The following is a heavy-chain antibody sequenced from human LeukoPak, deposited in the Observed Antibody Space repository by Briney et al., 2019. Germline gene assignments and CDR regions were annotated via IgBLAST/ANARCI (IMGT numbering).Heavy chain of an antibody. CDR2: ISYDGSNK. V-gene: IGHV3-30*03. Sequence: GRSLRLSCAASGFTFSLYDIHWVRQAPGKGLEWVAIISYDGSNKYYADSVKGRFTISRDNSKNTLYLQMNSLRAEDTAVYYCAIHYDFWSGYDYWGQGTLVTVSS. J-gene: IGHJ4*02. D-gene: IGHD3-3*01. CDR1: GFTFSLYD. CDR3: AIHYDFWSGYDY.